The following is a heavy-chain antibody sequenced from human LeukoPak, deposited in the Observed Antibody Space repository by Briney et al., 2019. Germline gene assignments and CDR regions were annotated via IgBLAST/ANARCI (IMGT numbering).Heavy chain of an antibody. D-gene: IGHD6-13*01. CDR2: IYYSGST. Sequence: PSETLSLTCTVSGGSISSSSYYWGWIRQPPGKGLEWIGSIYYSGSTYYNPSLKSRVTISVDTSKNQFSLKLSSVTAADTAVYYCARGKYSSNLDYWGQGTLVTVSS. J-gene: IGHJ4*02. CDR3: ARGKYSSNLDY. CDR1: GGSISSSSYY. V-gene: IGHV4-39*07.